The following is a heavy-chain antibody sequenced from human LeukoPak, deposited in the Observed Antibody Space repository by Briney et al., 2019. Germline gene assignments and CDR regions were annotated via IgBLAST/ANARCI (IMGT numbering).Heavy chain of an antibody. D-gene: IGHD3-3*01. CDR3: ASARLLYYDFWSGYYKGSAFDI. J-gene: IGHJ3*02. CDR2: IKQDGSEK. CDR1: GFTFNDYY. V-gene: IGHV3-7*01. Sequence: GGSLRLSCAASGFTFNDYYMSWIRQAPGKGLEWVANIKQDGSEKYYVDSVKGRFTISRDNAKNSLYLQMNSLRAEDTAVYYCASARLLYYDFWSGYYKGSAFDIWGQGTMVTVSS.